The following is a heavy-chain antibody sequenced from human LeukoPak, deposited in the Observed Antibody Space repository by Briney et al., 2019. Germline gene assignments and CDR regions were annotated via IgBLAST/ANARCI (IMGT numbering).Heavy chain of an antibody. CDR1: GFTFSSYW. Sequence: PGGSLRLSCGASGFTFSSYWMHWVRQAPGKGLEWVAVISYDGSNKYYADSVKGRFTISRDNSKNTLYLQMNSLRAEDTAVYYCAKALAVAGSGDYWGQGTLVTVSS. J-gene: IGHJ4*02. D-gene: IGHD6-19*01. V-gene: IGHV3-30*18. CDR3: AKALAVAGSGDY. CDR2: ISYDGSNK.